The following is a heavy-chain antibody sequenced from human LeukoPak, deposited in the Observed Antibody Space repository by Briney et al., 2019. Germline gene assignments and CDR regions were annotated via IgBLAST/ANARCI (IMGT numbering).Heavy chain of an antibody. J-gene: IGHJ4*02. Sequence: GGSLRLSCAPSGFTFSSYAMSWVRQAPGKGLEWVPAISGSGGSTYYADSVKGRFTISRDNSKNTLYLQMNSLRAEDTAVYYCATPPHYSNYGLDYWGQGTLVTVSS. D-gene: IGHD4-11*01. V-gene: IGHV3-23*01. CDR3: ATPPHYSNYGLDY. CDR1: GFTFSSYA. CDR2: ISGSGGST.